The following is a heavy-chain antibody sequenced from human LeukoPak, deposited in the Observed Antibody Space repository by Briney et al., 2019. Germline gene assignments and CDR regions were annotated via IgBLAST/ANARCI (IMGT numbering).Heavy chain of an antibody. Sequence: SETLSLTCTVSGGSISSYYWSWIRQPPGKGLEWIGYIYYSGSTNYNPSLKSRVTISVDTSKNQFSLKLSSVTAADTAVYYCARGGSSSWYDPYFDYWGQGTLVTVSS. J-gene: IGHJ4*02. V-gene: IGHV4-59*01. CDR3: ARGGSSSWYDPYFDY. CDR1: GGSISSYY. CDR2: IYYSGST. D-gene: IGHD6-13*01.